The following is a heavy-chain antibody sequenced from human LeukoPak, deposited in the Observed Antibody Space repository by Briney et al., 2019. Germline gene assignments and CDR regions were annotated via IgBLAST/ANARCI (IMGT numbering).Heavy chain of an antibody. CDR3: ARDRGPQCYYYGMDV. D-gene: IGHD3-10*01. J-gene: IGHJ6*02. V-gene: IGHV1-2*02. Sequence: ASVKVSCKASGYTFTSYGISWVRQAPGQGLEWMGWINPNSGGTNYAQKFQGRVTMTRDTSISTAYMELSRLRSDDTAVYYCARDRGPQCYYYGMDVWGQGTTVTVSS. CDR1: GYTFTSYG. CDR2: INPNSGGT.